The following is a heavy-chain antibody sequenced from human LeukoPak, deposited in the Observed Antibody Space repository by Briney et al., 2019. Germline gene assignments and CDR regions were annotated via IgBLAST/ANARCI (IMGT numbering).Heavy chain of an antibody. Sequence: VASEKVSCKASGGTFSSYAISWVRQAPGQGLEWMGGIIPIFGTANYAQKFQGRVTITTDESTSTAYMELSSLRSEDTAVYYCATLPRGDSSGVSDYWGQGTLVTVSS. CDR3: ATLPRGDSSGVSDY. CDR1: GGTFSSYA. J-gene: IGHJ4*02. CDR2: IIPIFGTA. D-gene: IGHD6-19*01. V-gene: IGHV1-69*05.